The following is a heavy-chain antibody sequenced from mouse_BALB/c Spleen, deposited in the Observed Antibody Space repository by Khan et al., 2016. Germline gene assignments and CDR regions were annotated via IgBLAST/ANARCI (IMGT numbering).Heavy chain of an antibody. J-gene: IGHJ2*01. Sequence: EVQLQESGPGLVKPSQSLSLTCTVTGYSITSDYAWNWIRQFPGNKLEWMGYISYSGSTSYNPSLKSRISITHDTSKKQLFLQLNSETTAVTATYYSARKTRGGSSDWGQGTTLTVSS. CDR1: GYSITSDYA. V-gene: IGHV3-2*02. D-gene: IGHD1-1*01. CDR3: ARKTRGGSSD. CDR2: ISYSGST.